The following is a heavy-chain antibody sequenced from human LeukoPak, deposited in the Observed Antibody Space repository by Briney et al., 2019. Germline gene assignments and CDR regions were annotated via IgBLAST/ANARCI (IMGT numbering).Heavy chain of an antibody. D-gene: IGHD4-17*01. J-gene: IGHJ4*02. CDR2: ISGGGGST. Sequence: GGSLRLSCAASGFTFSSYAVSWVRQAPGKGLEWVSAISGGGGSTYYADSVKGRFTISRDNSKNTLYLQMNSLRAEDTAVYYCAKEPDYGDYFDYWGQGTLVTVSS. CDR1: GFTFSSYA. V-gene: IGHV3-23*01. CDR3: AKEPDYGDYFDY.